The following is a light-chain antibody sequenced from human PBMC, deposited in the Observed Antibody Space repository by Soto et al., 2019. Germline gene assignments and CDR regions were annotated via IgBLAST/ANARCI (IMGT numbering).Light chain of an antibody. CDR2: DAS. Sequence: DIQMTQSPSTLSASVGDRVTITCRASQSISRWLAWHQQKPGKAPRLLIYDASNLQRGVPSRFSGNGSGTEFTLTISSLQPEDFATYYCQQSYSTLRAFGGGTKVDIK. CDR1: QSISRW. CDR3: QQSYSTLRA. J-gene: IGKJ4*01. V-gene: IGKV1-5*01.